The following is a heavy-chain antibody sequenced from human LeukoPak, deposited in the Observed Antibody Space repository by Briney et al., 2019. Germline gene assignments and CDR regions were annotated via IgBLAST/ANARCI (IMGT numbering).Heavy chain of an antibody. J-gene: IGHJ4*02. CDR2: IYPRDGST. CDR1: GYTFTSNY. V-gene: IGHV1-46*01. CDR3: ARDQEGFDY. Sequence: ASVKVSCKASGYTFTSNYIHWVRQAPGQGLEWMGMIYPRDGSTSYAQRFQGRVTVTRDTSTSTVHMELSGLRSEDTAVYYCARDQEGFDYWGQGTLVTVSS.